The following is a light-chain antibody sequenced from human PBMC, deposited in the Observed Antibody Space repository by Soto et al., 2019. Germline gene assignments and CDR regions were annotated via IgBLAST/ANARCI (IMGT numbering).Light chain of an antibody. J-gene: IGKJ1*01. CDR3: QQSYSTSWT. CDR2: AAS. Sequence: DIQMTQSPSSLSASVGDRVTITCRASQSISNFLKWYQQKPGKAPELLIYAASSLQSGVPSRFSGSGSGTDFTLTISSLKPDDFATYYCQQSYSTSWTFGQGNKVEIK. CDR1: QSISNF. V-gene: IGKV1-39*01.